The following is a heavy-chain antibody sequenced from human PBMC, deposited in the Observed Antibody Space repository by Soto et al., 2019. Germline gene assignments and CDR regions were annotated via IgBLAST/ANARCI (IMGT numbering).Heavy chain of an antibody. Sequence: PGGSLRLSCAASGYTFSSYGMHWVRQAPGKGLEWVAVISYDGSNKYYADSVKGRFTISRDNSKNTLYLQMNSLRAEDTAVYYCAKDRPSSYYYDSSGYPDYWGQGTLVTVSS. CDR3: AKDRPSSYYYDSSGYPDY. D-gene: IGHD3-22*01. CDR1: GYTFSSYG. J-gene: IGHJ4*02. V-gene: IGHV3-30*18. CDR2: ISYDGSNK.